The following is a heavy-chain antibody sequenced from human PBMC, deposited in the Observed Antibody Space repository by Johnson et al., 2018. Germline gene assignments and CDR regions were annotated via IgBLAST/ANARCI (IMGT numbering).Heavy chain of an antibody. D-gene: IGHD2-21*02. CDR3: ARGVYCGGDCFYFDY. Sequence: VQLGESGGGLVQPGESLKLSCAASGFTFSGSAMHWVRQASGKGLEWVGRIRSKANTSATSYAASVNGRFTISRDDSKNMAYLKMKSLRAEDTAVYYCARGVYCGGDCFYFDYWGQGTLVTVSS. CDR1: GFTFSGSA. J-gene: IGHJ4*02. V-gene: IGHV3-73*01. CDR2: IRSKANTSAT.